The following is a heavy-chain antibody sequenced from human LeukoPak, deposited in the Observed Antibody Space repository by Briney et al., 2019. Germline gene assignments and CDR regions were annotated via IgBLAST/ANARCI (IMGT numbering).Heavy chain of an antibody. CDR1: GYTFTGYY. J-gene: IGHJ4*02. V-gene: IGHV1-2*02. Sequence: ASVKVSCKASGYTFTGYYMHWVRQAPGQGLEWMGWINPNSGGTNYAQKFQGRVTMTRDTSISTAYMELSRLRSDDTAVYYCARHWTPHYYDSTGTFDYWGQGTLVTVSS. D-gene: IGHD3-22*01. CDR3: ARHWTPHYYDSTGTFDY. CDR2: INPNSGGT.